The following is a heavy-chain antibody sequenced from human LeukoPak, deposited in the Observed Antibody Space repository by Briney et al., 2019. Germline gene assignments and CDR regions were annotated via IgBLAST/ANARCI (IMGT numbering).Heavy chain of an antibody. D-gene: IGHD6-19*01. Sequence: GGSLRLSCAASGFTFSDYYMSWIRQAPGKGLEWVSYISSSGSTIYYADSVKGRFTISRDNAKNSLYLQMNSLRAEDTAVYYCARDRTYSSKELWGFDPWGQGTLVTVSS. CDR2: ISSSGSTI. J-gene: IGHJ5*02. CDR3: ARDRTYSSKELWGFDP. CDR1: GFTFSDYY. V-gene: IGHV3-11*01.